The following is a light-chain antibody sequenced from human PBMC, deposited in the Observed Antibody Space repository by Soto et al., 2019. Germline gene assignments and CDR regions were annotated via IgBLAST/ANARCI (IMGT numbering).Light chain of an antibody. Sequence: QSALTQPASVSGSPGQSITISCTGTSSDVGGYNYVSWYQHHPGKAPKLMIYDVSNRPSGVSNRFSGSKSGNTASLTISGLQXXXEAXXYCSSYTSSSTYVFGTGTKLTVL. CDR3: SSYTSSSTYV. V-gene: IGLV2-14*03. CDR1: SSDVGGYNY. CDR2: DVS. J-gene: IGLJ1*01.